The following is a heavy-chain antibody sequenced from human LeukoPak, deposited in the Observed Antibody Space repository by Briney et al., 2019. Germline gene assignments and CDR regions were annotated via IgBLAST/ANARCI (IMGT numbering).Heavy chain of an antibody. CDR3: ARYRGAVAGNYFDY. D-gene: IGHD6-19*01. J-gene: IGHJ4*02. CDR1: GGSISSGSYY. CDR2: IFYSGST. V-gene: IGHV4-39*01. Sequence: SETLSLTCTVSGGSISSGSYYWGWIRQPPGKGLEWIGSIFYSGSTYYNPSLQSRVTISVDTSKNQFSLKLSSVTATDTAVYYCARYRGAVAGNYFDYWGQGTLVTVSS.